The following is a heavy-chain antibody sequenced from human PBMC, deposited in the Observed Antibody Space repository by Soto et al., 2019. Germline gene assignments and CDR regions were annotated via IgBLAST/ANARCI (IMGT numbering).Heavy chain of an antibody. D-gene: IGHD3-10*01. V-gene: IGHV4-39*02. CDR3: AREGLTYYYGSGNNWFDP. CDR1: GGSISSSSYY. J-gene: IGHJ5*02. Sequence: SETLSLTCTVSGGSISSSSYYWGWIRQPPGKGLEWIGSIYYSGSTYYNPSLKSRVTISVDTSKNQFSLKLSSVTAADTAVYYCAREGLTYYYGSGNNWFDPWGQGTLVTVSS. CDR2: IYYSGST.